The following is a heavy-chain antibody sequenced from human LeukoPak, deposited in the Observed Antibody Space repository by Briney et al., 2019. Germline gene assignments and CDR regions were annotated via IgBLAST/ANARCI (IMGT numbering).Heavy chain of an antibody. V-gene: IGHV4-59*01. CDR1: GGSISSYY. D-gene: IGHD6-13*01. CDR2: IYYGGST. CDR3: ARGSSSWFFSRWYFDL. J-gene: IGHJ2*01. Sequence: SETLSLTCTVSGGSISSYYWSWIRQPPGKGLEWIGYIYYGGSTNYNPSLKSRVTISVDTSKNQFSLKLSSVTAADTAVYYCARGSSSWFFSRWYFDLWGRGTLVTVSS.